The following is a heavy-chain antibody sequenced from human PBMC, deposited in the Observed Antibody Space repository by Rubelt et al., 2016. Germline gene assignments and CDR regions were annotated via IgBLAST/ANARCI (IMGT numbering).Heavy chain of an antibody. D-gene: IGHD3-22*01. CDR2: IWYDGSNK. CDR3: ATVSIYVSSGYGLGY. J-gene: IGHJ4*02. CDR1: GFTFSSYG. Sequence: QVQLVESGGGVVQPGRSLRLSCAASGFTFSSYGMHWVRQAPGTGLEWVAVIWYDGSNKHYAGAGEGGFPTSRDKSKNRVYRQMNSLRAEDTAVDHCATVSIYVSSGYGLGYWGQGTLVTVSS. V-gene: IGHV3-33*01.